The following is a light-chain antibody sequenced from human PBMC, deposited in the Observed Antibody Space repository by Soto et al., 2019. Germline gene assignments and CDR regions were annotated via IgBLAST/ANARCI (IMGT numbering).Light chain of an antibody. CDR1: SSNIGAGYD. Sequence: QSVLTQPPSVSGAPGQRVTISCTGSSSNIGAGYDVHWYQQLPGTAPKLLIYGNSNRPSGVPDRFSGSKSGTSASLAITGLQAGDEADYYCQSYDSSLRNVVFGGGTKLTVL. CDR2: GNS. CDR3: QSYDSSLRNVV. J-gene: IGLJ2*01. V-gene: IGLV1-40*01.